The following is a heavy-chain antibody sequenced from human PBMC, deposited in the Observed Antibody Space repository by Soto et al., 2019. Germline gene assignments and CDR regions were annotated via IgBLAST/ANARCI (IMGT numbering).Heavy chain of an antibody. Sequence: PSEALSGTCTVSVGSISSSSYYWGWFRQPPGKGLEWIGSIYYSGSTYYNPSLKSRVTISVDTSKNQFSLKLSSVTAADTAVYYCATSVGATYGDYGGGFNNWGQGTLVTVSS. V-gene: IGHV4-39*01. CDR3: ATSVGATYGDYGGGFNN. CDR2: IYYSGST. D-gene: IGHD4-17*01. CDR1: VGSISSSSYY. J-gene: IGHJ4*02.